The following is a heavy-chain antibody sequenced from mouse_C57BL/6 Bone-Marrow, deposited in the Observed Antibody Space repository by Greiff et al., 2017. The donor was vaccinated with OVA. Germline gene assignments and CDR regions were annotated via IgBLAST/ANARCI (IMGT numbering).Heavy chain of an antibody. V-gene: IGHV8-8*01. CDR2: LWWDADK. Sequence: QVTLQESGPGILQPSQTLSLTCSFSGFSLSTFGMGVGWIRQPSGKGLVWLAHLWWDADKYYNPALKSRPPISKDSSNTPLFLKSANVDTADTATYYCARIPPYGYDRTLFDYWGQGTTLTVSS. J-gene: IGHJ2*01. D-gene: IGHD2-2*01. CDR1: GFSLSTFGMG. CDR3: ARIPPYGYDRTLFDY.